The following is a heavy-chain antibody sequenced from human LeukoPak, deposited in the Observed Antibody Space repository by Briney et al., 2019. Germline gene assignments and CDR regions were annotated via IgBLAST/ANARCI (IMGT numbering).Heavy chain of an antibody. CDR2: ISGSGGST. J-gene: IGHJ3*02. CDR3: ARRHPSRHGDRRDAFDI. D-gene: IGHD4-17*01. V-gene: IGHV3-23*01. Sequence: QSGGSLRLSCAASGFTFSSYAMSWVRQAPGKGLEWVSAISGSGGSTYYADSVKGRLTISRDNSKNTLYLQMNSLRAEDTAVYYCARRHPSRHGDRRDAFDIWGQGTMVTVSS. CDR1: GFTFSSYA.